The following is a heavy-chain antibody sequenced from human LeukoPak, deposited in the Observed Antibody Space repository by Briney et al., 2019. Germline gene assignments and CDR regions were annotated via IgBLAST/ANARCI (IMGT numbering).Heavy chain of an antibody. J-gene: IGHJ6*03. CDR2: IRFDGSIR. CDR3: AKDLAVQNYCIGV. Sequence: GGSLTLSCVASGFTISSHGMFWVRQAPGKGLEWLAHIRFDGSIRHYGDSVRARFTISRDDSKNTVNLQMNSLRVEDTALYYCAKDLAVQNYCIGVWGTVTTVIVSS. D-gene: IGHD1-1*01. V-gene: IGHV3-30*02. CDR1: GFTISSHG.